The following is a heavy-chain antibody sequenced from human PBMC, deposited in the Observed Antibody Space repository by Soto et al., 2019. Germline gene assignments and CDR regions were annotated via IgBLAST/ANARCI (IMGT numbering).Heavy chain of an antibody. CDR3: AKGGTTVTDPGGFDY. Sequence: EVQLLESGGGLVQPGGSLRLSCAASGLTFSSYAMSWVRQAPGKGLEWVSAISGGGGISHYGDSVKGRFTISRDNSKNSLYLQMNSLRAEDTAVYYGAKGGTTVTDPGGFDYWGQGTLVTVAS. CDR1: GLTFSSYA. V-gene: IGHV3-23*01. CDR2: ISGGGGIS. J-gene: IGHJ4*02. D-gene: IGHD4-17*01.